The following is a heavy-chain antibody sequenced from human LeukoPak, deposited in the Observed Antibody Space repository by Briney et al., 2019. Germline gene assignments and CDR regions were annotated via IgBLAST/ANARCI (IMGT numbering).Heavy chain of an antibody. V-gene: IGHV3-7*01. CDR1: GFTFSTYT. CDR2: IKLDGSEK. J-gene: IGHJ3*02. CDR3: AKGGSGSRIAAFDI. Sequence: PGRSLRLSCAASGFTFSTYTMHWVRQAPGKGLEWVANIKLDGSEKYYVDSVKGRFTISRDNAKNSVFLQMNSLRAEDTAVYYCAKGGSGSRIAAFDIWGQGTMVTVSS. D-gene: IGHD1-26*01.